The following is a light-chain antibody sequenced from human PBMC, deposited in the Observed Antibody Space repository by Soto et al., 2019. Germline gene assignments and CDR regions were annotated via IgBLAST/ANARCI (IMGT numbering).Light chain of an antibody. CDR3: QKCKGAPFT. Sequence: ILMTQSPSSLSAFLGNRFTITCRASQDIGNFLAWYQQKPGKVPKLLIYAASTLQSGVPPRFIGSGSGTDFTLTISSLQPEDVATYYCQKCKGAPFTFGGGTKVDIK. CDR1: QDIGNF. CDR2: AAS. V-gene: IGKV1-27*01. J-gene: IGKJ4*01.